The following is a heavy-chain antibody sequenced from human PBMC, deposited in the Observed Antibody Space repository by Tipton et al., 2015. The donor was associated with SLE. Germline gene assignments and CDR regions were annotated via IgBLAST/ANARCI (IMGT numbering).Heavy chain of an antibody. J-gene: IGHJ6*02. CDR2: ISGSGGST. CDR3: AKGDSYYYYGMDA. CDR1: GFTFSSYA. V-gene: IGHV3-23*01. Sequence: SLRLSCAASGFTFSSYAMSWVRQAPGKGLEWVSAISGSGGSTYYADSVKGRFTISRDNSKNTLYLQMNSLRAEDTAVYYCAKGDSYYYYGMDAWGQGTTVTVSS.